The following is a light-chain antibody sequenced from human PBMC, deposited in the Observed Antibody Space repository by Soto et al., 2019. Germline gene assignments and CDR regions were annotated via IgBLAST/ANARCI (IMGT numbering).Light chain of an antibody. J-gene: IGLJ2*01. CDR1: KLGDKY. CDR3: QAGDSRVV. CDR2: QDN. Sequence: SYELTQPPSVSVSPGQTASITCSGDKLGDKYACWYQQKPGQSPVLVIYQDNKRPSGIPERFSGSNSGNTATLTISGTQAMDEADYYCQAGDSRVVFGGGTKLTVL. V-gene: IGLV3-1*01.